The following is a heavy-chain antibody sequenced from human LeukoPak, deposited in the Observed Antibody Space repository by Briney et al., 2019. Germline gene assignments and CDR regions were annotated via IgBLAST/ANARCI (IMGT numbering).Heavy chain of an antibody. V-gene: IGHV4-59*08. CDR3: ARVETGSGYENNWFDP. CDR2: IYYSGST. D-gene: IGHD5-12*01. CDR1: GGSISSYY. Sequence: SETLSLTCTVSGGSISSYYWSWIRQPPGKGLEWIGYIYYSGSTYYNPSLKSRVTISVDTSKNQFSLKLSSVTAADTAVYYCARVETGSGYENNWFDPWGQGTLVTVSS. J-gene: IGHJ5*02.